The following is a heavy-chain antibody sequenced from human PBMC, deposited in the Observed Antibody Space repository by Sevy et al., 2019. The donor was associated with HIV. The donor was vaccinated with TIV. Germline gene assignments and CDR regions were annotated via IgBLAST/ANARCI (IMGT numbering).Heavy chain of an antibody. V-gene: IGHV1-2*02. Sequence: ASVKVSCKASGYTFTGYYMHWVRQAPGQGLEWMGWINPNSGGTNYAQKFQGRVTMTRDTSISTAYMELSRLRSDDTAVYYCASRFGTVTTILDYYYGMDVWGQGTTVTVSS. CDR1: GYTFTGYY. CDR3: ASRFGTVTTILDYYYGMDV. CDR2: INPNSGGT. D-gene: IGHD4-4*01. J-gene: IGHJ6*02.